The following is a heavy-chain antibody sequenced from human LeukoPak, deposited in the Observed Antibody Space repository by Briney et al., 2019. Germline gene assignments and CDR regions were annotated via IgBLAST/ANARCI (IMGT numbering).Heavy chain of an antibody. Sequence: PGGSLKISCKGSGYSFTSYWIGWVRQMPGKGLEWMGTIYPGDSDTRYSPSFQGQVTISADKSISTAYLQWSSLKASDTAMYYCARRVAAAGTQDYFDYWGQGTLVTVSS. J-gene: IGHJ4*02. CDR3: ARRVAAAGTQDYFDY. V-gene: IGHV5-51*01. CDR1: GYSFTSYW. CDR2: IYPGDSDT. D-gene: IGHD6-13*01.